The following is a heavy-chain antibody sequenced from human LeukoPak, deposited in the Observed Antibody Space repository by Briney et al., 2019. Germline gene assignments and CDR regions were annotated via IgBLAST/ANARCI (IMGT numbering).Heavy chain of an antibody. D-gene: IGHD3-10*01. J-gene: IGHJ4*02. CDR3: AREYGRSGDFDS. V-gene: IGHV3-7*03. CDR2: IKQDGSVK. Sequence: PGGSRRLSCAASGFTFSNYWMNWVRQAPGYGLEWVANIKQDGSVKQYVDSLKGRFTISRDNAKNSLYLQMNSLRAEDTAVYYCAREYGRSGDFDSWGQGTLVTVSS. CDR1: GFTFSNYW.